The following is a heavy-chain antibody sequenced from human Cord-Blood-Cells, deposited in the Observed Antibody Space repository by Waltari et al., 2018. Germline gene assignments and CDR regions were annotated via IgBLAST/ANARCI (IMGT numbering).Heavy chain of an antibody. D-gene: IGHD6-13*01. CDR3: ARERGIGIAAAEYYMDV. V-gene: IGHV4-31*03. J-gene: IGHJ6*03. CDR1: GGSISSGGYY. CDR2: IYYSGST. Sequence: QVQLQESGPGLVKPSQTLSLTCTVSGGSISSGGYYWSWIRQHPGKGLEWIGYIYYSGSTYYTPSLKSRVTISVDTSKNQFSLKLSSVTAADTAVYYCARERGIGIAAAEYYMDVWGKGTTVTVSS.